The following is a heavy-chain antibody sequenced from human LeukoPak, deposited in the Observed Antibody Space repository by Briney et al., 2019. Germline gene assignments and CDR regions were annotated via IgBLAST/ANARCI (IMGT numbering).Heavy chain of an antibody. CDR2: IRSKTDNYAT. V-gene: IGHV3-73*01. J-gene: IGHJ4*02. CDR1: GFTFSGSA. CDR3: ARELNSVGVALSR. Sequence: PGGSLKLSCAASGFTFSGSAMHWVRQASGKGLEWVGRIRSKTDNYATAYAASLKGRFTISRDNAKNSLYLQMNSLRAEDTAVYYCARELNSVGVALSRWGQGTLVTVSS. D-gene: IGHD3-3*01.